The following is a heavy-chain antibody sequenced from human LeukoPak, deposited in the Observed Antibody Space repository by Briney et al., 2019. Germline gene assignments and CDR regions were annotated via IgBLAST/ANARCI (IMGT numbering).Heavy chain of an antibody. J-gene: IGHJ6*02. D-gene: IGHD6-13*01. V-gene: IGHV1-18*01. CDR2: ISAYNGNT. CDR1: GYTFTSYG. CDR3: AREQYSSSWYTYYYYGMDV. Sequence: ASVKVSCKASGYTFTSYGISWARQAPGQGLEWMGWISAYNGNTNYAQKLQGRVTMTTDTSTSTAYMELRSLRSDDTAVYYCAREQYSSSWYTYYYYGMDVWGQGTTVTVSS.